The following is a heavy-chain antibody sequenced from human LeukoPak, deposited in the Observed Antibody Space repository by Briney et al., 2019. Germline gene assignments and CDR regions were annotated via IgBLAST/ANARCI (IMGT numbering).Heavy chain of an antibody. CDR3: ARDNVDTAMVTVVDWFDP. J-gene: IGHJ5*02. CDR2: INPNSGGT. D-gene: IGHD5-18*01. Sequence: ASVKVSCKASGYTFTGYYMHWVRQAPGQGLEWMGWINPNSGGTNYAQKFQGRVTMTRDTSISTAYMELSRLRSDDTAVYYCARDNVDTAMVTVVDWFDPWGQGTLVTVSS. V-gene: IGHV1-2*02. CDR1: GYTFTGYY.